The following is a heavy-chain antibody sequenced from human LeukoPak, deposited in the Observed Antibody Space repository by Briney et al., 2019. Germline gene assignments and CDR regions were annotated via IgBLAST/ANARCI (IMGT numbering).Heavy chain of an antibody. J-gene: IGHJ4*02. Sequence: GASEKVSCKASGNTITSYYMHRVRQATGQWLEWMGITNPSGGSTSYAQKFQGRVTMTRDTSTSTVYMELSSLRSEDTAVYYCARDRDGYNLGYFDYWGQGTLVTVSS. D-gene: IGHD5-24*01. CDR1: GNTITSYY. V-gene: IGHV1-46*01. CDR2: TNPSGGST. CDR3: ARDRDGYNLGYFDY.